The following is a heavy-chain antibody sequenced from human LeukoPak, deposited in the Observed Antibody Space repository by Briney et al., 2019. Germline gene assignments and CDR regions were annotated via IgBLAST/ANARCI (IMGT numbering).Heavy chain of an antibody. J-gene: IGHJ2*01. V-gene: IGHV3-48*01. D-gene: IGHD2-2*01. CDR2: ISSSSSTI. Sequence: GGSLRLSCAASGFTFSSYSMNWVRQAPGKGLEWVSYISSSSSTIYYADSVKGRFTISRDNAKNSLYLQMNSLRAEDTAVYYCARRPFTSLRYFDLWGRGTLVTVSS. CDR3: ARRPFTSLRYFDL. CDR1: GFTFSSYS.